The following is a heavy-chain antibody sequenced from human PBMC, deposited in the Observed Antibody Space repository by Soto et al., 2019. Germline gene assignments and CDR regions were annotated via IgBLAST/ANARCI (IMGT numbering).Heavy chain of an antibody. Sequence: GGSLRLSCAASGFTFSSYSMNWVRQAPGKGLEWVSSISSSSSYIYYADSVKGRFTISRDNAKNSLYLQMNSLRAEDTAVYYCAGPWTVAAAPRGDAFDIWGQGTMVTVSS. CDR1: GFTFSSYS. CDR3: AGPWTVAAAPRGDAFDI. D-gene: IGHD2-2*01. V-gene: IGHV3-21*01. CDR2: ISSSSSYI. J-gene: IGHJ3*02.